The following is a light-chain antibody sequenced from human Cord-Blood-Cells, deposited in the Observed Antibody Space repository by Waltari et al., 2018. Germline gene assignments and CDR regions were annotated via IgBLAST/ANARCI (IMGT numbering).Light chain of an antibody. CDR3: AAWDDSLNWV. CDR1: SSNIGSNT. CDR2: SNN. J-gene: IGLJ3*02. V-gene: IGLV1-44*01. Sequence: QSVLTQPPSASGTPGQRVTISCSGSSSNIGSNTANWYQQLPGTAPKLLIYSNNQRPSGVPDRFSGSKSGTSASLAISGLQSEDEADYYCAAWDDSLNWVFGGGTKLTVL.